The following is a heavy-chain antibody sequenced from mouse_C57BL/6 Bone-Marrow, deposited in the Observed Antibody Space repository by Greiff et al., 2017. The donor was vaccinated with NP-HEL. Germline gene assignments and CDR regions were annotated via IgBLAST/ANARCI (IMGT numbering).Heavy chain of an antibody. CDR2: INPYNGGT. CDR1: GYTFTDYY. J-gene: IGHJ3*01. D-gene: IGHD1-1*01. Sequence: EVQLQQSGPVLVKPGASVKMSCKASGYTFTDYYMNWVKQSHGKSLEWIGVINPYNGGTSYNQKFKGKATLTVDKSSSTAYMELNSLTSEDSAVYYCARLYYYGSSDFAYWGQGTLVTVSA. V-gene: IGHV1-19*01. CDR3: ARLYYYGSSDFAY.